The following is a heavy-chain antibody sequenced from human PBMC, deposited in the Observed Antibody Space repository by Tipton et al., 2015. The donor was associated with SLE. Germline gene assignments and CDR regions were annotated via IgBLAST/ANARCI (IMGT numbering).Heavy chain of an antibody. D-gene: IGHD3-10*01. CDR3: ANGGFGELLGYFDL. J-gene: IGHJ2*01. Sequence: LRLSCTVSGGSISSGDYYWSWIRQPPGKGLEWIGYIYYSGSTYYNPSLKSRVTISVDTSKNQFSLKLSSVTAADTAVYYCANGGFGELLGYFDLWGRGTLVTVSS. CDR1: GGSISSGDYY. V-gene: IGHV4-30-4*01. CDR2: IYYSGST.